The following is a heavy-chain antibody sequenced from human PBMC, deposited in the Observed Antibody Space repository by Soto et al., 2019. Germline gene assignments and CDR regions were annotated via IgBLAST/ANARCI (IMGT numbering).Heavy chain of an antibody. D-gene: IGHD3-9*01. CDR1: GYTFTSYG. CDR2: ISAYNGNT. Sequence: QVQLVQSGAEVKKPGASVKVSCKASGYTFTSYGIIWVRQAPGQGLEWMGWISAYNGNTNYAQKLQGRVTMTTDPSTTPAYLALSRLTSDDTAVYYCATSTIFPPYYFVSWAQSPLVTFSS. CDR3: ATSTIFPPYYFVS. J-gene: IGHJ4*02. V-gene: IGHV1-18*01.